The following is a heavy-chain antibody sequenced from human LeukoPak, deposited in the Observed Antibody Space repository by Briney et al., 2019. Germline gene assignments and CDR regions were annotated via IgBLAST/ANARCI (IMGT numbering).Heavy chain of an antibody. D-gene: IGHD3-10*01. CDR1: GYTFTSYG. Sequence: ASVKVSCKASGYTFTSYGISWVRQAPGQGLEWMGWISAYNGNTNYAQKLQGRVTMTTDTSTGTAYMELRSLRSDDTAVYYCARVLITMVRGVDYYYYYGMDVWGQGTTVTVSS. J-gene: IGHJ6*02. CDR2: ISAYNGNT. CDR3: ARVLITMVRGVDYYYYYGMDV. V-gene: IGHV1-18*01.